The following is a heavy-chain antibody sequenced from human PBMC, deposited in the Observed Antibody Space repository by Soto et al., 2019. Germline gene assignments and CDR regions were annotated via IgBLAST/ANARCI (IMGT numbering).Heavy chain of an antibody. CDR1: GGSFSGYY. CDR3: ARDSRTGCSSTDCYMS. D-gene: IGHD2-2*01. J-gene: IGHJ5*02. V-gene: IGHV4-34*01. CDR2: INHSGNT. Sequence: PSETLSLTCAAYGGSFSGYYWSWIRQSPGKGLEWIGEINHSGNTNQNPSLKSRVTISVDTSKNQFSLKLRSLTSADTATYYCARDSRTGCSSTDCYMSWGRGILVTVSS.